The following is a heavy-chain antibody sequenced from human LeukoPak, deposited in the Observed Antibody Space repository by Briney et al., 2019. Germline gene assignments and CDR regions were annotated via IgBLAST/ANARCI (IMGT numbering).Heavy chain of an antibody. D-gene: IGHD5-18*01. V-gene: IGHV3-30*18. CDR2: ISYDGSNK. CDR1: GFTFSSYS. Sequence: GGSLRLSCAASGFTFSSYSMNWVRQAPGKGLEWVAVISYDGSNKYYADSVKGRFTISRDNSKNTLYLQMNSLRAEDTAVYYCAKVGDGYSYGGYYFDYWGQGTLVTVSS. CDR3: AKVGDGYSYGGYYFDY. J-gene: IGHJ4*02.